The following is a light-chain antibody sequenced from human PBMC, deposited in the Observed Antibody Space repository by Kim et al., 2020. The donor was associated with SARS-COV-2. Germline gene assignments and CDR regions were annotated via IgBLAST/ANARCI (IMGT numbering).Light chain of an antibody. Sequence: DIVMTQSPDSLAVSLGERATINCKSSQSVFYSSNNKNYLTWYQQKPGQPPKLLIYWASTRESGVPDRFSGSGSGTDFTLTISSLQAEDVAVYYCQQYSTTPPTWTFGQGTKVDIK. V-gene: IGKV4-1*01. CDR2: WAS. CDR1: QSVFYSSNNKNY. CDR3: QQYSTTPPTWT. J-gene: IGKJ1*01.